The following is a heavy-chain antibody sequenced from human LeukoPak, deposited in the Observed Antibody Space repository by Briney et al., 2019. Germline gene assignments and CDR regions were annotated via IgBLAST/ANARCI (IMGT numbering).Heavy chain of an antibody. CDR1: GGSISSSAYH. J-gene: IGHJ4*02. D-gene: IGHD2-15*01. CDR3: ARLWSTSCKGGSCPHQPNY. V-gene: IGHV4-39*01. CDR2: INYGGNT. Sequence: PSETLSLTCTVSGGSISSSAYHWGWIRQPPGKGLEWIGTINYGGNTYYNLSLKSRVIIFLDTSKNQFSLKLSSVTAADTAVYYCARLWSTSCKGGSCPHQPNYWGQGTRVTVPS.